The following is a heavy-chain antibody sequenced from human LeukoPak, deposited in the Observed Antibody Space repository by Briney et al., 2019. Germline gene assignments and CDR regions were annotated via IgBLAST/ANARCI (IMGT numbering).Heavy chain of an antibody. D-gene: IGHD2-15*01. CDR2: ISGRDGRT. CDR1: GFTFSTYA. J-gene: IGHJ4*02. CDR3: ARQYCSGGSCYLGAFDY. V-gene: IGHV3-23*01. Sequence: GGSLRLSCAASGFTFSTYAMSWVRQAPGKGLEWVSNISGRDGRTYYADSVKGRFTISRDNSKNTLYLQMNSLRAEDTAVYYCARQYCSGGSCYLGAFDYWGQGTLVTVSS.